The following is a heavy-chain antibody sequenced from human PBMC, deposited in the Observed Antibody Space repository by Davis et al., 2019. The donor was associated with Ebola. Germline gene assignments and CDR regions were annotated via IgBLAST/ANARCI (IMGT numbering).Heavy chain of an antibody. J-gene: IGHJ5*02. CDR1: GHTFTGYY. D-gene: IGHD2-2*02. V-gene: IGHV1-2*02. CDR2: INPNSGGT. Sequence: ASVQVSCKASGHTFTGYYMHWVRQAPGQGLEWMGWINPNSGGTNYAQKFQGRVTMTRDTSISTAYMELSRLRSDDTAVYYCARDRPAAIRSVNWFDPWGQGTLVTVSS. CDR3: ARDRPAAIRSVNWFDP.